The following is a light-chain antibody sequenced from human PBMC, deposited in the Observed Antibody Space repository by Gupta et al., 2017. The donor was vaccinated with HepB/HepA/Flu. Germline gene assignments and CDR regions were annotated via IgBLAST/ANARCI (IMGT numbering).Light chain of an antibody. CDR2: VKN. Sequence: SSELTQDPAVSVALGQTVRITCQGDSLRNCYASWYQQKPGRAPLLVIYVKNNRPSGIPDRFAGSTSLDTASLTIPGAQAEDEADYYGNYRDSSGDHIVLFGGGTKVTVL. V-gene: IGLV3-19*01. CDR3: NYRDSSGDHIVL. J-gene: IGLJ2*01. CDR1: SLRNCY.